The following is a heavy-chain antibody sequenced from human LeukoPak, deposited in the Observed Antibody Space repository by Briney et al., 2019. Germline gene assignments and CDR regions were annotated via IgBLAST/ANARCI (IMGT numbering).Heavy chain of an antibody. Sequence: SETLSLTCTVSGGSISGSSYYWGWIRQPPGKGLEWIGTIHYSGSTYYNPSLKSRVTISVDRSKNQFSLKLSSVTAADTAVYYCARTSIAARRANAFDIWGQGTMVTVSS. CDR1: GGSISGSSYY. D-gene: IGHD6-6*01. CDR2: IHYSGST. V-gene: IGHV4-39*07. CDR3: ARTSIAARRANAFDI. J-gene: IGHJ3*02.